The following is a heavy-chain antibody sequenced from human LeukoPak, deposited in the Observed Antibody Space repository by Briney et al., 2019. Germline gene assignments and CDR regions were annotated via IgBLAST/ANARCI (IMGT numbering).Heavy chain of an antibody. CDR3: TTKHGFQEGIDY. Sequence: PGGSLRLSCAGSGLTFSNAWMTWVRQAPGKGLEWVGHIKSKTDGATTEYTTPVKGRFTISRDDSKNTLYLQMNSLKTEDTALHYCTTKHGFQEGIDYWGQGTLVTVSS. V-gene: IGHV3-15*01. J-gene: IGHJ4*02. CDR2: IKSKTDGATT. CDR1: GLTFSNAW. D-gene: IGHD6-13*01.